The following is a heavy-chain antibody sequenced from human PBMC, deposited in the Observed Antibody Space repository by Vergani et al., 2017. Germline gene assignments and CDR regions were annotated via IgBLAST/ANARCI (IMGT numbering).Heavy chain of an antibody. CDR2: IYYSGST. J-gene: IGHJ6*03. V-gene: IGHV4-59*06. CDR3: ARNRPPSEYYYYYYMDV. D-gene: IGHD2/OR15-2a*01. Sequence: QVQLQESGPGLVKPSETLSLTCTVSGGSISSYYWSWIRQPPGKGLEWIGYIYYSGSTYYNPSLKSRVTISVDTSKNQFSRKLSSVTAADTAVYYCARNRPPSEYYYYYYMDVWGKGTTVTVSS. CDR1: GGSISSYY.